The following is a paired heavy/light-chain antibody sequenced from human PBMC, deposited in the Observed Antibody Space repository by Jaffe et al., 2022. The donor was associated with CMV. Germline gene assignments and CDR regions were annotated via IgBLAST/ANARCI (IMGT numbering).Light chain of an antibody. Sequence: DIQMTQSPSSLSASVGDRVTITCRASQSISSSYLNWYQQKPGKAPKLLIYAVSTLQSGVPSRFSGSGSGTDFTLTISSLQPEDFTTYYCQQSYSSPRTFGQGTKLEIK. J-gene: IGKJ2*02. CDR3: QQSYSSPRT. V-gene: IGKV1-39*01. CDR2: AVS. CDR1: QSISSSY.
Heavy chain of an antibody. CDR2: IYTSGST. J-gene: IGHJ5*02. CDR3: ARDGATARDSDP. D-gene: IGHD1-26*01. V-gene: IGHV4-4*07. Sequence: QVQLQESGPGLVKPSETLSLTCTVSGGSLSSSSWSWIRQPAGKRLEWIGRIYTSGSTNYNPSLKSRVTMSVDTSKNQFSLRLSSVTAADTAVYYCARDGATARDSDPWGQGTLVTVSS. CDR1: GGSLSSSS.